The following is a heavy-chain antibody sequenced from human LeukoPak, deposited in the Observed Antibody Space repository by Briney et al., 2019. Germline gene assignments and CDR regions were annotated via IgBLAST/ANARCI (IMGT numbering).Heavy chain of an antibody. V-gene: IGHV3-21*01. J-gene: IGHJ5*02. Sequence: GGSPRLSCAASGFTFSTSTMNWIRQAPGKGLEWVSSISGSSDSIDYADSVKGRSTISRDNAKNSVYLQMNSLRAEDTALYYCVRVPNNAGFPNWFDPWGQGTLVTVSS. CDR2: ISGSSDSI. CDR3: VRVPNNAGFPNWFDP. CDR1: GFTFSTST. D-gene: IGHD1-14*01.